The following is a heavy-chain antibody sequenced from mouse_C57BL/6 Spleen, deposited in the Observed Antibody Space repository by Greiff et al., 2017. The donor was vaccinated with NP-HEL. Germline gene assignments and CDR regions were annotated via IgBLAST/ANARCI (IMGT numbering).Heavy chain of an antibody. CDR2: INPNYGTT. J-gene: IGHJ3*01. D-gene: IGHD1-1*01. CDR3: ARGSSSYYWFAY. CDR1: GYSFTDYN. V-gene: IGHV1-39*01. Sequence: VQLQPSGPELVKPGASVTISCKASGYSFTDYNMNWVKQSNGESLEWIGVINPNYGTTNYNQKFTGKATLTVDQPSSPAYMQLNSLTSEDSAVYDCARGSSSYYWFAYGGQGTLVTVSA.